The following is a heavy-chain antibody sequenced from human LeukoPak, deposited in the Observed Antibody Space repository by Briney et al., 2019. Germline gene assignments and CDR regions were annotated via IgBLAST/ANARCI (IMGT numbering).Heavy chain of an antibody. CDR1: GFTFSSYS. V-gene: IGHV3-48*02. Sequence: GGSLRLSCAASGFTFSSYSMNWVRQAPGKGLEWVSYISSSSSTIYYADSVKGRFTISRDNAKNSLYLQMNSLRDEDTAVYYCARESVSWYSYGPCYFDYWGQGTLVTVSS. J-gene: IGHJ4*02. CDR2: ISSSSSTI. D-gene: IGHD5-18*01. CDR3: ARESVSWYSYGPCYFDY.